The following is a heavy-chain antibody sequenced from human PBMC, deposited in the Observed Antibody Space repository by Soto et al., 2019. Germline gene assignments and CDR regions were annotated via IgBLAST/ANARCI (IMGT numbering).Heavy chain of an antibody. CDR2: IYYSGST. Sequence: QVQLQESGPGLVKPSQTLSLTCTVSGGSISSGGYYWSWIRQHPGKGLEWIGYIYYSGSTYYNPSLKSRVTISVDTSKNQFSLKLSSVTAADTAVYYCAIQNVVVTRALSNWFDPWGQGTLVTVSS. J-gene: IGHJ5*02. V-gene: IGHV4-31*03. CDR3: AIQNVVVTRALSNWFDP. CDR1: GGSISSGGYY. D-gene: IGHD2-21*02.